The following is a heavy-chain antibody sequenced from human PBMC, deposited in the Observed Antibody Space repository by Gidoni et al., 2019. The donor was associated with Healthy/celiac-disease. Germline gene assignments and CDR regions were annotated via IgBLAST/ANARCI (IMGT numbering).Heavy chain of an antibody. J-gene: IGHJ3*02. CDR1: GFTFSSYW. Sequence: EVQLVESGGGLVQPGGSLRLSCAASGFTFSSYWMSWVRQAPGKGLEWVANIKQDGSEKYYVDSVKGRFTISRDNAKNSLYLQMNSLRAEDTAVYYCARGAPPFGYDSSGPDAFDIWGQGTMVTVSS. CDR3: ARGAPPFGYDSSGPDAFDI. CDR2: IKQDGSEK. V-gene: IGHV3-7*03. D-gene: IGHD3-22*01.